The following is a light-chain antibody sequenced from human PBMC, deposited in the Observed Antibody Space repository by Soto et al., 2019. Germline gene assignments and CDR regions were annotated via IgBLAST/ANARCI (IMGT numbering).Light chain of an antibody. CDR1: QSVSSGY. J-gene: IGKJ1*01. CDR2: GAS. CDR3: QQYSRSPPT. Sequence: EVVMTQSPVTLSVSPGERATLFCRASQSVSSGYLAWYQQKHGQAPRLLIYGASSRATGIPDRFSGSGSGTDFTLTISRLEPEDFAVYYCQQYSRSPPTFGHGTKVDIK. V-gene: IGKV3-20*01.